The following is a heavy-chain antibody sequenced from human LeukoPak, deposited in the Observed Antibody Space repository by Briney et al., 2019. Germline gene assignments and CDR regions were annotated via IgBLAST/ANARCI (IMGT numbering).Heavy chain of an antibody. Sequence: SETLSLTCTVSGGSISSYYWSWIRQPAGKGLEWIGRIYTSGSTNYNPSLKSRVTISVDTSKNQFSLKLSSVTAADTAVYYCAGSIFGVAPFDYWGQGTLVTVSS. CDR3: AGSIFGVAPFDY. J-gene: IGHJ4*02. CDR2: IYTSGST. CDR1: GGSISSYY. V-gene: IGHV4-4*07. D-gene: IGHD3-3*01.